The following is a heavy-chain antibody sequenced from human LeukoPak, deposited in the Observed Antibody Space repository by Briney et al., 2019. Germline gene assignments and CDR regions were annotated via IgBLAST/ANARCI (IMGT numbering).Heavy chain of an antibody. CDR3: ARDPPYDSSGYYFDY. CDR1: GFTFSSYA. CDR2: ISGSGGST. J-gene: IGHJ4*02. V-gene: IGHV3-23*01. D-gene: IGHD3-22*01. Sequence: GGSLRLSCAASGFTFSSYAMSWVRQAPGKGLEWVSAISGSGGSTYYADSVKGRFTISRDNSKNTLYLQMNSLRAEDTAVYYCARDPPYDSSGYYFDYWGQGTLVTVSS.